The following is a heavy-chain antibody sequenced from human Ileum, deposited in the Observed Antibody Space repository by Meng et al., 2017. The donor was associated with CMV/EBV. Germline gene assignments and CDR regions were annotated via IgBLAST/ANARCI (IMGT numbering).Heavy chain of an antibody. CDR2: INQDGSIR. D-gene: IGHD6-13*01. V-gene: IGHV3-7*01. J-gene: IGHJ4*02. Sequence: GGSLRLSCAASGFTFGSYWMSWVRQAPGKEPEFVANINQDGSIRSYLDSVQGRFTISRDNAKASFYLHMNNLGPEDTAMYYCARDTGYSSFDDWGQGTLVTVSS. CDR3: ARDTGYSSFDD. CDR1: GFTFGSYW.